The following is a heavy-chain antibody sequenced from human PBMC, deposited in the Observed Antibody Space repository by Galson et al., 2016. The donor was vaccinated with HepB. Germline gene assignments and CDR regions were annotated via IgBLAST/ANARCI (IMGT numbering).Heavy chain of an antibody. V-gene: IGHV3-53*01. Sequence: SLRLSCAASGFTVSSNYMSWVRQAPGKGLEWVSVVYSGGSTYYADSVEGRFTLSRDHYKNKLYLQMNSLRAEDTAIYYCSVELLQDFDFWGQGTLVTVSS. CDR1: GFTVSSNY. CDR2: VYSGGST. CDR3: SVELLQDFDF. J-gene: IGHJ4*02. D-gene: IGHD5-24*01.